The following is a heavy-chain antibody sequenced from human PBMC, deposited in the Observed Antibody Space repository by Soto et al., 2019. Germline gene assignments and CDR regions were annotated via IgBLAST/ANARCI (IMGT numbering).Heavy chain of an antibody. V-gene: IGHV2-26*01. Sequence: SGPTLVNPTETLTLTCTVSGFSLSNARMGVSWIRQPPGKALEWLAHIFSNDEKSYSTSLKSGLTISKDTSKSQVVLTMTNMDPVDTATYYCARIRYGSGSYDTPYYFDYWGQGTLVTVSS. CDR3: ARIRYGSGSYDTPYYFDY. CDR1: GFSLSNARMG. CDR2: IFSNDEK. D-gene: IGHD3-10*01. J-gene: IGHJ4*02.